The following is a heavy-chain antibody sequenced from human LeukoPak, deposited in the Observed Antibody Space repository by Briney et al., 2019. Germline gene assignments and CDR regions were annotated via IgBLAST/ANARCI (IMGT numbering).Heavy chain of an antibody. CDR3: AGAMIRRGIDY. V-gene: IGHV4-4*02. J-gene: IGHJ4*02. D-gene: IGHD3-16*01. CDR1: GGSISSSNW. CDR2: IYYSGST. Sequence: SGTLSLTCAVSGGSISSSNWWSWVRQPPGKGLEWIGYIYYSGSTYYNPSLKSRVTISVDTSKNQFSLKLSSVTAADTAVYYCAGAMIRRGIDYWGQGTLVTVSS.